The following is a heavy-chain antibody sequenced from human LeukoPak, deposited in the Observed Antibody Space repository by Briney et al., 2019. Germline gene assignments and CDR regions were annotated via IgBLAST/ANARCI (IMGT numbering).Heavy chain of an antibody. CDR1: GFSFSNNG. D-gene: IGHD5-24*01. V-gene: IGHV3-30*02. Sequence: GGSLRLSCAASGFSFSNNGMHWVRQIPGKGLEWVAFIRFDGVTQYYADSVRGRFTVSRDNSKNTLYLQMNSLRAEDTAVYYCAKQMAVDYFDYWGQGTLVTVSS. CDR3: AKQMAVDYFDY. CDR2: IRFDGVTQ. J-gene: IGHJ4*02.